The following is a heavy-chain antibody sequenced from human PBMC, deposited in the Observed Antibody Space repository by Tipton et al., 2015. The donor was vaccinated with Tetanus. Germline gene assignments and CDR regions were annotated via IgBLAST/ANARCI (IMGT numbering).Heavy chain of an antibody. CDR1: GYSFNNFW. CDR2: IYPGDSDT. Sequence: QLVQSGAELRKPGESLKISCKGSGYSFNNFWIGWVRQKPGKGLEWMGIIYPGDSDTRYSPAFQGHVSISADRSNSTAYLQWSRLKASDAAVYYCAGHRAGTFASWFDPWGQGTLVTVSS. J-gene: IGHJ5*02. CDR3: AGHRAGTFASWFDP. V-gene: IGHV5-51*01. D-gene: IGHD2/OR15-2a*01.